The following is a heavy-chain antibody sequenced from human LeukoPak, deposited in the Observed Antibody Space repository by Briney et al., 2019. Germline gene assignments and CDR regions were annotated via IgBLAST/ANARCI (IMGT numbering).Heavy chain of an antibody. Sequence: GRSLRLSCEVSGVTFDDYAMHWVRQAPGKGLEWVSGISWNSGTINYAGFVKGRFTISRDNAKKSLYLQMNSLRAEDTALYFCAKDVGSGWYGGFDFWGQGTLVTVSS. CDR3: AKDVGSGWYGGFDF. CDR2: ISWNSGTI. D-gene: IGHD6-19*01. J-gene: IGHJ4*02. CDR1: GVTFDDYA. V-gene: IGHV3-9*01.